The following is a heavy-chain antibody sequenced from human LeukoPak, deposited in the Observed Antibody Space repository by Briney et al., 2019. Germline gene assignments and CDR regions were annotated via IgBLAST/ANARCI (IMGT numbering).Heavy chain of an antibody. D-gene: IGHD6-6*01. Sequence: PSETLSLTCTVSGGSISSGGYYWSWIRQPPGKGLEWIGYIYHSGSTYYNPSLKSRVTISVDRSKNQFSLKLSSVTAADTAVYYGARSIASIAATNWFDPWGQGTLVTVSS. J-gene: IGHJ5*02. CDR3: ARSIASIAATNWFDP. CDR2: IYHSGST. V-gene: IGHV4-30-2*01. CDR1: GGSISSGGYY.